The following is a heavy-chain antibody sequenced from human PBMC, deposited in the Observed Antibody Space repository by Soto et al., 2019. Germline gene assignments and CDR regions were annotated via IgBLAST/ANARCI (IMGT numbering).Heavy chain of an antibody. D-gene: IGHD1-26*01. CDR2: IWYDGSNK. V-gene: IGHV3-33*01. J-gene: IGHJ6*02. CDR3: ARYFKVARDYGRYYYGMDV. CDR1: GFTFSSYG. Sequence: GGSLRLSCAASGFTFSSYGMHWVRQAPGKGLEWVAVIWYDGSNKYYADSVKGRFTISRDNSKNTLYLQMNSLRAEDTAVYYCARYFKVARDYGRYYYGMDVWGQGTTVTVSS.